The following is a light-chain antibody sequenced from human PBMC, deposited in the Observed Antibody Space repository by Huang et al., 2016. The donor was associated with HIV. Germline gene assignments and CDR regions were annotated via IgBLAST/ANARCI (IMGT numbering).Light chain of an antibody. CDR2: WAS. V-gene: IGKV4-1*01. J-gene: IGKJ1*01. CDR1: QSILYNSNNKDY. CDR3: QQYYNSPRT. Sequence: DIVMTQSPDSLAVSLGARATINCQSSQSILYNSNNKDYLAWYQQKPGQPPKWLIYWASTREFGVPDRFSGSGSGTDFTLTISSLQAEDVAVYYCQQYYNSPRTFGQGTKVEI.